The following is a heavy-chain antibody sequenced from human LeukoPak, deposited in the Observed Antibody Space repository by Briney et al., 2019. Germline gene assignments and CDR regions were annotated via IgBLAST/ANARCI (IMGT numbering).Heavy chain of an antibody. J-gene: IGHJ4*02. V-gene: IGHV1-8*03. CDR1: GYTFTNYD. D-gene: IGHD1-26*01. Sequence: ASVKVSCKTYGYTFTNYDINWVRQDPGQGLEWMLWMNPDSGNTGFAQKFQGRVTVTTDLSTTTAYMDLSSLTSEDTAVYYCSGGRWELGQDYWGQGTLVTVSS. CDR3: SGGRWELGQDY. CDR2: MNPDSGNT.